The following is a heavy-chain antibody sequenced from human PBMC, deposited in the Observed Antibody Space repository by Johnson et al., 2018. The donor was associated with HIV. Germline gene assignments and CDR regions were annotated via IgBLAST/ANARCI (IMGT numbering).Heavy chain of an antibody. CDR1: GFTFSNYA. Sequence: EVQLVESGGGLVQPGGSLRLSCAASGFTFSNYAMSWVRQAPGKGLEWVSALGGSGSDTYYADSVKGRFTISRDNSKNTLYLQMNSLRAEDTAVYYCAREEVVVAATQDDAFDIWGQGTMVTVSS. D-gene: IGHD2-15*01. CDR3: AREEVVVAATQDDAFDI. J-gene: IGHJ3*02. CDR2: LGGSGSDT. V-gene: IGHV3-23*04.